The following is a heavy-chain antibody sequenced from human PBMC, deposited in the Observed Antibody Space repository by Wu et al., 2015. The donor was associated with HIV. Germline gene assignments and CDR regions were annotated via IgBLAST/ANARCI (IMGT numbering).Heavy chain of an antibody. Sequence: QVQLVQSGAEVKKPGSSVKVSCKASGGTFSSYAISWVRQAPGQGLEWMGGIIPIFGTANYAQKFQGRVTITTDESTSTAYMELSSLRSEDTAVYYCARGPSATRRNWGNWFDPWGQGTLVTVSS. CDR2: IIPIFGTA. CDR3: ARGPSATRRNWGNWFDP. V-gene: IGHV1-69*05. J-gene: IGHJ5*02. D-gene: IGHD3-16*01. CDR1: GGTFSSYA.